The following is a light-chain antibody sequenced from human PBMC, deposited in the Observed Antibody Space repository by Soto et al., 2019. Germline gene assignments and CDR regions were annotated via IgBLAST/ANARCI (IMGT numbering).Light chain of an antibody. CDR3: QQGASWPPNYT. J-gene: IGKJ2*01. V-gene: IGKV3-11*01. CDR2: DAS. CDR1: QSISTY. Sequence: EIVLTQSPATLSLSPGERATLSCRASQSISTYLIWYQQKPGQPPRLLIYDASSRAPGIPARFSGSGSGTDFTLTISSLEPEDFAAYYCQQGASWPPNYTFGQGTKLEIK.